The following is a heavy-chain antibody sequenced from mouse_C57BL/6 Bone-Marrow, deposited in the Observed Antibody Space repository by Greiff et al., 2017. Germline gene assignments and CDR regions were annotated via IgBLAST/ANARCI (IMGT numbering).Heavy chain of an antibody. D-gene: IGHD1-1*01. CDR3: ARWDYYGSRSFDY. J-gene: IGHJ2*01. Sequence: QVHVKQSGPELVKPGASVKLSCKASGYTFTSYDINWVKQRPGQGLEWIGWIYPRDGSTKYNEKFKGKATLTVDTSSSTAYMELHSLTSEDSAVYFCARWDYYGSRSFDYWGQGTTLTDSS. CDR2: IYPRDGST. CDR1: GYTFTSYD. V-gene: IGHV1-85*01.